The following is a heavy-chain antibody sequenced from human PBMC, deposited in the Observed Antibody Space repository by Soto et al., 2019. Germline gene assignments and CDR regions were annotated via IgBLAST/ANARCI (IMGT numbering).Heavy chain of an antibody. CDR1: GYSFTSYW. CDR2: IDPSDSYT. CDR3: ATGGVDRPYYYCGLDV. Sequence: VESLKISCKGPGYSFTSYWISWVRQMPGKGLEWMGRIDPSDSYTNYSPSFQGHVTISADKSISTAYLQWSSLKASDTAMYYCATGGVDRPYYYCGLDVWGPG. D-gene: IGHD3-3*01. J-gene: IGHJ6*02. V-gene: IGHV5-10-1*01.